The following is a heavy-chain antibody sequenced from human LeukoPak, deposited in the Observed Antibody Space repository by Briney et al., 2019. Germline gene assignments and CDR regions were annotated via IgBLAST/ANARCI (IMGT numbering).Heavy chain of an antibody. CDR3: ARDRAVYDIAGYYS. CDR1: GFTFSTFA. J-gene: IGHJ4*02. CDR2: VSFDGTNK. V-gene: IGHV3-30*15. D-gene: IGHD3-22*01. Sequence: GGSLRLSCAASGFTFSTFAMVWVRQAPGKGLEWVSLVSFDGTNKFYADSVKGRFTISRDNSKNTLYLQMSSLRAEDTAVYYCARDRAVYDIAGYYSWGQGTLVTVFS.